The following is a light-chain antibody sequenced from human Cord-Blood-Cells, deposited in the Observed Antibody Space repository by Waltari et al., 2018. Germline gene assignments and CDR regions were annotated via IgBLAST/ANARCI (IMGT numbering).Light chain of an antibody. CDR3: AAWDDSLSGLYV. Sequence: QSVLTQPPSASGAPGQRVTISCSGSSSNIGSNYVYWYQQLPGTAPKLLIYRNNQRPSGVPDRFSCSKSGTSASLAISGLRSEEEADYYWAAWDDSLSGLYVFGTGTKVTVL. CDR1: SSNIGSNY. J-gene: IGLJ1*01. CDR2: RNN. V-gene: IGLV1-47*01.